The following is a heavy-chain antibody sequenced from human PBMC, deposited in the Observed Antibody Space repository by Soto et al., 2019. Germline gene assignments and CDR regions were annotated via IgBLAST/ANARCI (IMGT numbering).Heavy chain of an antibody. CDR2: ISSSSSYI. V-gene: IGHV3-21*01. J-gene: IGHJ6*02. CDR1: GFTFGASA. CDR3: ARRGATTPSYYYGMDV. Sequence: EVQLLESGGGLVQPGGSLRLSCAASGFTFGASAMAWVRQAPGKGLEWVSSISSSSSYIYYADSVKGRFTISRDNAKNSLYLQMNSLRAEDTAVYYCARRGATTPSYYYGMDVWGQGTTVTVSS. D-gene: IGHD1-26*01.